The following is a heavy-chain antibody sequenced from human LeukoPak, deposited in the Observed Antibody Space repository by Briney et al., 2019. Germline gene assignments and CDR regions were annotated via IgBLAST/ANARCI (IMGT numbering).Heavy chain of an antibody. J-gene: IGHJ4*02. Sequence: SETLSLTCTVSGGSINSGSYYWNWIRQSAGKGLEWIGHIYTTGSTNYNPSLKSRVTISVDTSKNQFSLKLSSVTAADTAVYYCARLNRGYSYSYYFDYWGQGTLVTVSS. CDR1: GGSINSGSYY. CDR3: ARLNRGYSYSYYFDY. CDR2: IYTTGST. V-gene: IGHV4-61*09. D-gene: IGHD5-18*01.